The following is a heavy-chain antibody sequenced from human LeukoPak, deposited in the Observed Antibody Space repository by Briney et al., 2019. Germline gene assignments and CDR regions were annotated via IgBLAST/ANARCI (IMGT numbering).Heavy chain of an antibody. J-gene: IGHJ4*02. V-gene: IGHV4-59*01. CDR3: ATRPPGQQWAPYFDY. Sequence: PSETLSLTCTVSGDSISNYYWSWIRQPPEKGLEWIGYVYYSGSTNYNPSLKSRVTMSMDTSKNQLSLKPTSVTAADTAVYFCATRPPGQQWAPYFDYWGQGSLVTVSS. CDR2: VYYSGST. CDR1: GDSISNYY. D-gene: IGHD1-1*01.